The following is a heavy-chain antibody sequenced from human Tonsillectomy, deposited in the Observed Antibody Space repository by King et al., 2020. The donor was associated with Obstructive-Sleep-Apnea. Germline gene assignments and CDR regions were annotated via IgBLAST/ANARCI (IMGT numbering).Heavy chain of an antibody. Sequence: GYSFTDYWNGWVRQMPGKGLEWMGIVHLGDSKIRYSPYFEGQVTISADESTSTDYLQLNSLTASDTAMYYCARQCGIVGAEVTSYWGQGTLVTVSS. J-gene: IGHJ4*02. D-gene: IGHD1-26*01. CDR3: ARQCGIVGAEVTSY. CDR2: VHLGDSKI. V-gene: IGHV5-51*01. CDR1: GYSFTDYW.